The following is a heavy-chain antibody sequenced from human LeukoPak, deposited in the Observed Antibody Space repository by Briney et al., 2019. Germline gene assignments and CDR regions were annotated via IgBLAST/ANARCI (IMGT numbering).Heavy chain of an antibody. Sequence: SRSLSLTCAISGDSVSSNSATWNWIRQSPSRGLEWLGRTYYRSQWYNDYAVSVKSRININPDTSKNQFSLQLNSVTPEDTAVYYCARVGGSGWYAFDYWGQGTLVTVSS. V-gene: IGHV6-1*01. CDR2: TYYRSQWYN. CDR3: ARVGGSGWYAFDY. CDR1: GDSVSSNSAT. J-gene: IGHJ4*02. D-gene: IGHD6-19*01.